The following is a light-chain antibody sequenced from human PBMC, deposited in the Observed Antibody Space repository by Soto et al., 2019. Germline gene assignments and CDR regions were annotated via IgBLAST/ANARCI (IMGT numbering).Light chain of an antibody. CDR1: QSISSS. CDR3: QQYDTYGT. V-gene: IGKV1-5*03. J-gene: IGKJ2*02. CDR2: KAS. Sequence: DIQMTQSPSTLSASVGDRVTITCRASQSISSSLAWYQQKPGKAPKLLVYKASNLESGVPSRFSGSGSGTDFTLTISILQPDDFATYYCQQYDTYGTFGQGTKLEI.